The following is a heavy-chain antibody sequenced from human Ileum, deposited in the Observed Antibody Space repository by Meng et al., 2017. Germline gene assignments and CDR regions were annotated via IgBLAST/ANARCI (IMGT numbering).Heavy chain of an antibody. CDR2: INHSGST. D-gene: IGHD6-19*01. CDR1: GGSFSGYY. CDR3: ARTSGWFYY. Sequence: HVQLMQWGAGLLKPSETLSLTCAVYGGSFSGYYWSWSRHPPGKGLEWIGEINHSGSTNYNPSLKSRVTISVDTSKNQFSLKLSSVTAADTAVYYCARTSGWFYYWGQGTLVTVSS. V-gene: IGHV4-34*01. J-gene: IGHJ4*02.